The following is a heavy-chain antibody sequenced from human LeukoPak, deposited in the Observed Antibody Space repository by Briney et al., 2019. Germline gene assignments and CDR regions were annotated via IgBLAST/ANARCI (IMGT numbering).Heavy chain of an antibody. CDR2: ISGSGGST. J-gene: IGHJ4*02. V-gene: IGHV3-23*01. CDR3: ARALWFGEFLFDY. CDR1: GFTFSSYA. D-gene: IGHD3-10*01. Sequence: GGSLRLSCAASGFTFSSYAMSWVRQAPGKGQEWVSGISGSGGSTYYAAFVKGRFTISRDNSKNPLYLKMNSLRAEDTAVYYCARALWFGEFLFDYWGQGTLVTVSS.